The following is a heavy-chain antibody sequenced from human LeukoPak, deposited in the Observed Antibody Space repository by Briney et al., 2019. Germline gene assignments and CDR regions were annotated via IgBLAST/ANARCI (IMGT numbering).Heavy chain of an antibody. CDR1: GFTFSNYD. Sequence: GGSLRLSCVASGFTFSNYDMHWVRQEKGKSLEWVASIGTAGDTRYSTSLKGRFTISRENAKNSFYLQMFSLRAEDTAVYYCARDHGSETYYKGVLGYWGQGTLVIVSS. D-gene: IGHD3-10*01. J-gene: IGHJ4*02. CDR3: ARDHGSETYYKGVLGY. CDR2: IGTAGDT. V-gene: IGHV3-13*01.